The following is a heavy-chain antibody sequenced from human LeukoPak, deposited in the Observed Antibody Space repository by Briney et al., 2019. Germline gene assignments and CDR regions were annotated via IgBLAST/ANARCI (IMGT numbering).Heavy chain of an antibody. Sequence: GGSLRLSCAASGNYWMHWVRQVPGKGLVWVSHINSDGSWTSYADSVKGRFTISKDNAKNTVYLQMNSLRAEDTAVYYCASFYETYWGRGTLVTVSS. CDR1: GNYW. J-gene: IGHJ4*02. CDR2: INSDGSWT. V-gene: IGHV3-74*01. D-gene: IGHD2/OR15-2a*01. CDR3: ASFYETY.